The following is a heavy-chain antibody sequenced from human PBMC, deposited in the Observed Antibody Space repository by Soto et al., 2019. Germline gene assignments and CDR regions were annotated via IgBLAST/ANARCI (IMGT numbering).Heavy chain of an antibody. CDR1: GFIFSTYA. D-gene: IGHD6-13*01. Sequence: EVQLLESGGGLVQPGGSLRLSCAASGFIFSTYAMSWVRQAPGKGLEWVSGISGSAGGTYYADSVKGRFTISRGDSKNKLYLQMNSLRAEDTAVYYCAKSYSTNWYDYFDYWGQGTLVTVSS. CDR2: ISGSAGGT. V-gene: IGHV3-23*01. CDR3: AKSYSTNWYDYFDY. J-gene: IGHJ4*02.